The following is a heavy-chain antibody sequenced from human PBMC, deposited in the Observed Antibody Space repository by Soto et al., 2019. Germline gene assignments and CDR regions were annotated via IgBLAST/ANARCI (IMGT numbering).Heavy chain of an antibody. Sequence: PRGSLKISCQGSGYSFTSYWISWGRQMPGKGLGGMGRIDPSDSYTNYSPSFQGHVTISADKSISTAYLQWSSLKASDTAMYYCARHGAMVRYFDYWGQGTLVTVSS. J-gene: IGHJ4*02. CDR2: IDPSDSYT. D-gene: IGHD5-18*01. CDR1: GYSFTSYW. CDR3: ARHGAMVRYFDY. V-gene: IGHV5-10-1*01.